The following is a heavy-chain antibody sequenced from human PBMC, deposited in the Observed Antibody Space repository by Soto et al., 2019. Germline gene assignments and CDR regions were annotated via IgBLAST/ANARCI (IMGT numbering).Heavy chain of an antibody. CDR3: ARRTYYYDSSGYYPLDY. V-gene: IGHV1-69*01. CDR1: GGTFSSYA. D-gene: IGHD3-22*01. CDR2: IIPIIGTA. Sequence: QVQLVQSGAEVKKPGSSVKVSCKASGGTFSSYAISWVRQAPGQGLEWMGGIIPIIGTANYAQKFQGRVTITADESTSTAYMELSSLRSEDTAVYYCARRTYYYDSSGYYPLDYWGQGTLVTVSS. J-gene: IGHJ4*02.